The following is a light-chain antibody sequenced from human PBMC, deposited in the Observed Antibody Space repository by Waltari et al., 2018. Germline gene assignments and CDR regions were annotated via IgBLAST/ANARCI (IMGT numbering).Light chain of an antibody. V-gene: IGKV1-33*01. CDR2: DAS. CDR1: QDIDNF. CDR3: QEYGNALT. Sequence: DIQMTQYPSSLSASVGDRVTITCQASQDIDNFLKWYQQKPGEAPTLLIYDASNLETWVPSKFSGSGSGTDFSLTITSLQPEDIATYYCQEYGNALTFGGGTKVEIK. J-gene: IGKJ4*01.